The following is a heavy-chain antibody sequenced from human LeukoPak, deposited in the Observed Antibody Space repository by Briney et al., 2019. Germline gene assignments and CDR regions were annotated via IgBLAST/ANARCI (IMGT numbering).Heavy chain of an antibody. J-gene: IGHJ4*02. V-gene: IGHV3-20*04. CDR3: VRHYSSDYYGWFEY. Sequence: GGSLRLSCAASGFIFHDFGMGWVRQVPGKGLQWVSGINWNGVSTAYADSVKGRFTISRDNANNSLHLQIHSLRDEDTAFYYCVRHYSSDYYGWFEYWGRRALVTVSS. D-gene: IGHD3-22*01. CDR2: INWNGVST. CDR1: GFIFHDFG.